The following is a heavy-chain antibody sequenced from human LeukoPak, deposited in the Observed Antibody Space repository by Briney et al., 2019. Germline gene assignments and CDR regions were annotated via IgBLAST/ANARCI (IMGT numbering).Heavy chain of an antibody. D-gene: IGHD3-22*01. CDR1: TATFSDYS. V-gene: IGHV3-21*06. CDR3: ASSHIPTGQGWLFYYYMDV. J-gene: IGHJ6*03. Sequence: GSLRLSCAVSTATFSDYSRSLVRQAPGKGLQLVSSITSISRHIYYGDSVKGGFTISRDNAKNLLYLQMNSLRAEDTAVYYCASSHIPTGQGWLFYYYMDVWGKGTTVTVSS. CDR2: ITSISRHI.